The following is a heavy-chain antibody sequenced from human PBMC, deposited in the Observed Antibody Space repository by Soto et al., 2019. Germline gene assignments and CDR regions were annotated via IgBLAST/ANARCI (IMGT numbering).Heavy chain of an antibody. D-gene: IGHD6-13*01. J-gene: IGHJ4*02. CDR2: IHYSGTT. CDR3: AGGGASSRNRAPYYLGF. CDR1: GGSMSNYF. Sequence: PSETLSLTCTVSGGSMSNYFWTWIRQTPGKGLEWIGYIHYSGTTSFFPSYNPSLRSRVTISEDTSKNQFSLKLLSVTTADTAVYFCAGGGASSRNRAPYYLGFWERGSLGTVSS. V-gene: IGHV4-59*01.